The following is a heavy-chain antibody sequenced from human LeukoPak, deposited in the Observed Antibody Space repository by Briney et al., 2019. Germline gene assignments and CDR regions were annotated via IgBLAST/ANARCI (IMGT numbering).Heavy chain of an antibody. CDR2: IDHSGST. CDR3: ARVDSSGVSCFDY. D-gene: IGHD3-22*01. CDR1: GYSISSGYY. V-gene: IGHV4-38-2*02. J-gene: IGHJ4*02. Sequence: SETLSLTCTVSGYSISSGYYWGWIRPPPGKGLEWIGSIDHSGSTYYNPSLKSRVIISVDTSKNQFSLKLSSVTAADTAVYYCARVDSSGVSCFDYWGQGTLVTVSS.